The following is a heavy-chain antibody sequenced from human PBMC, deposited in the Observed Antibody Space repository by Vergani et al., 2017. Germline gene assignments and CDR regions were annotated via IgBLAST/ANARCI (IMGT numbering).Heavy chain of an antibody. CDR3: ARARRGGYNSY. V-gene: IGHV4-34*01. D-gene: IGHD5-24*01. Sequence: QVQLQQWGAGLLKPSETLSLTCAVYGGSFSGYYWSWTRQPPGKGLEWIGEINHSGSTNYNPSLKSRVTISVDTSKNQFSLKLSSVTAADTAVYYCARARRGGYNSYWGQGTLVTVSS. J-gene: IGHJ4*02. CDR2: INHSGST. CDR1: GGSFSGYY.